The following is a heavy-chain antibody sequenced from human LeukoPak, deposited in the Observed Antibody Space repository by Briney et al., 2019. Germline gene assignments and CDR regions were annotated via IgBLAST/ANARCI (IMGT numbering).Heavy chain of an antibody. Sequence: GGSLRLSCAASGFTFSSYSMNWVRQAPGKGLEWVSSISSSSSYIYYADSVKGRFTISRDNAKNSLYLQMNSLRAEDTAVYYCARDGDCSSTSCYGLDYYYYMDVWGKGTTVTVSS. CDR2: ISSSSSYI. V-gene: IGHV3-21*01. CDR3: ARDGDCSSTSCYGLDYYYYMDV. J-gene: IGHJ6*03. D-gene: IGHD2-2*01. CDR1: GFTFSSYS.